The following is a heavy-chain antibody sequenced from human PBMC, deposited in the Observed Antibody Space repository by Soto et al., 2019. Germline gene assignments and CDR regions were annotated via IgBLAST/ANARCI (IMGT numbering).Heavy chain of an antibody. J-gene: IGHJ3*02. CDR2: IKHDGTEK. V-gene: IGHV3-7*04. CDR3: VRAMGTDGWSNHPFDI. D-gene: IGHD6-19*01. Sequence: PGGSLRLSCAASGFTFSRYWMDWVRQAPRKGLEWVATIKHDGTEKYYVDSVKGRFIISRDNAKNSLFLQMNGQRVEDTAVYFCVRAMGTDGWSNHPFDIWGQGTMVTVSS. CDR1: GFTFSRYW.